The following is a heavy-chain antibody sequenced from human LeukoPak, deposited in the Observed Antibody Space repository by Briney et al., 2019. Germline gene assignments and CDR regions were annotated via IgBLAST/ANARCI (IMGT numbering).Heavy chain of an antibody. J-gene: IGHJ4*02. V-gene: IGHV3-30-3*01. D-gene: IGHD6-6*01. CDR3: ARDEASYSSSAGLDY. CDR2: ISYDGSNK. Sequence: PGGSLRLSCAASGFTFSSYAMHWVRQAPGKGLEWVAVISYDGSNKYYADSVKGRFTISRDNSKNTLYLQMNSLRAEDTAVYYCARDEASYSSSAGLDYWAQGTLVTVSS. CDR1: GFTFSSYA.